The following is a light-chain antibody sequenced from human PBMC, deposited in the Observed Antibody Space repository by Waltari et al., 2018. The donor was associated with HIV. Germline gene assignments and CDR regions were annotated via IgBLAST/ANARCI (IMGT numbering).Light chain of an antibody. CDR2: EGS. Sequence: NFMLTQPHSVSESPGKTVTISCTRSSGYIVSNSVKWYQTRPGSVPTTVIYEGSQRPAGVPDRFSGSIDSSSNSASLTISGLKTEDEADYYCQSYGSTDYVFGSGTKVTVL. CDR1: SGYIVSNS. J-gene: IGLJ1*01. CDR3: QSYGSTDYV. V-gene: IGLV6-57*04.